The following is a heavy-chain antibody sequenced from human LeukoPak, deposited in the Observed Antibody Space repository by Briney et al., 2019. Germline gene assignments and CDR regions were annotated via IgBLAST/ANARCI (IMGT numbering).Heavy chain of an antibody. V-gene: IGHV4-59*01. CDR2: IYHSGNT. Sequence: PSETLSLTCTVSGGSIKSYYWSWFRQPPGKGLEWIGYIYHSGNTNYNPSLRSRVTISVDTSKNNFSLKLSSVTAADTALYYCARGLPDLSGGDDVFDIWGQGTMVTVSS. D-gene: IGHD2-15*01. CDR3: ARGLPDLSGGDDVFDI. J-gene: IGHJ3*02. CDR1: GGSIKSYY.